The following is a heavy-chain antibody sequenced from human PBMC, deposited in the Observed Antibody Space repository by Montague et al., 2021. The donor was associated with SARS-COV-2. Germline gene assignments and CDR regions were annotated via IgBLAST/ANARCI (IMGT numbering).Heavy chain of an antibody. D-gene: IGHD3-22*01. V-gene: IGHV4-39*07. CDR3: ARVFWYYYDSSGERFDY. CDR1: GGSISSTSYY. CDR2: IYYSGST. Sequence: SETLSLTCTVSGGSISSTSYYWGWIRQPPGRGLEWIGSIYYSGSTYYNPSLKSRVTISVDTSKSQFSLKLSSVTAADTAVYYCARVFWYYYDSSGERFDYWGQGTLVTVSS. J-gene: IGHJ4*02.